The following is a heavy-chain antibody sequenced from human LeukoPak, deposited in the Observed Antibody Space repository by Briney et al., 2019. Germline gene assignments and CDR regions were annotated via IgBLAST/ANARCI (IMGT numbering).Heavy chain of an antibody. CDR3: ATYSGSYRGFDY. CDR1: GYTLTELS. D-gene: IGHD1-26*01. CDR2: FDPEDGET. J-gene: IGHJ4*02. Sequence: ASVKVSCKVSGYTLTELSMHWVRQAPGKGLEWMGGFDPEDGETIYAQKFQGRVTVTEDTSTDTAYMELSSLRSEDTAVYYCATYSGSYRGFDYWGQGTLVTVSS. V-gene: IGHV1-24*01.